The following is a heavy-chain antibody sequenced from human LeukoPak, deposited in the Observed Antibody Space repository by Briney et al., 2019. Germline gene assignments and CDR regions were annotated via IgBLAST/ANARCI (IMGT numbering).Heavy chain of an antibody. J-gene: IGHJ4*02. CDR1: GFTFSSYE. Sequence: GGSLRLSCAASGFTFSSYEMNWVRQAPGKGLEWVSYISSSSSTIYYADSVKGRFTISRDNAKNSLYLQMNSLRAEDTAVYYCARSHRIQLWYAVTSFDYWGQGTLVTVSS. V-gene: IGHV3-48*01. CDR2: ISSSSSTI. D-gene: IGHD5-18*01. CDR3: ARSHRIQLWYAVTSFDY.